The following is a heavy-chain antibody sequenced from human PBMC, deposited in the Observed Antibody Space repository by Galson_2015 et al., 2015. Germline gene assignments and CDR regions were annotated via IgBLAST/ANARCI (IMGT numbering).Heavy chain of an antibody. D-gene: IGHD6-19*01. CDR1: GFTFSTSA. CDR3: AKDRGSSGWNY. Sequence: SMRLSCAASGFTFSTSAMRWVRQAPGKGLEWVSAISGSGGGTYSADSVKGRFTISRDNSRNTLYLQMNSLRADDTAVYYCAKDRGSSGWNYWGQGTLVTVSS. V-gene: IGHV3-23*01. J-gene: IGHJ4*02. CDR2: ISGSGGGT.